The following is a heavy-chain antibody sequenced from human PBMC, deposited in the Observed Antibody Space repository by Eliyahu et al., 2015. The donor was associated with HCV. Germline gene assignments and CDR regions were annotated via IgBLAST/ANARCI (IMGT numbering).Heavy chain of an antibody. CDR2: IYYSGST. J-gene: IGHJ4*02. Sequence: QLQLQESGPGLVKPSETLSLTCTVSGGSISSSSXYWGWIRQPPGKGLEWIGSIYYSGSTYYNPSLKSRVTISVDTSKNQFSLKLSSVTAADTAVYYCARLSRSYFLYYFDYWGQGTLVTVSS. D-gene: IGHD1-26*01. V-gene: IGHV4-39*01. CDR3: ARLSRSYFLYYFDY. CDR1: GGSISSSSXY.